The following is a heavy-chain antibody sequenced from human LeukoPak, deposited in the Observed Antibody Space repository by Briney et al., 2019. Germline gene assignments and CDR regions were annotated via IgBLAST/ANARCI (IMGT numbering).Heavy chain of an antibody. CDR1: GYTFTSYY. J-gene: IGHJ4*02. CDR3: ARDRGGYYFDY. V-gene: IGHV1-46*01. Sequence: GASVKVSCKASGYTFTSYYMHWVRQAPGQGLEWMGIINPSGGSTSYAQKFQGRVTITADESTSTAYMELSSLRSEDTAMYYCARDRGGYYFDYWGQGTLVTVSS. CDR2: INPSGGST.